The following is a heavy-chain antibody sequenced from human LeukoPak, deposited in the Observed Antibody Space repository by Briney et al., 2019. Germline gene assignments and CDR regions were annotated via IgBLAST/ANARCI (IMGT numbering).Heavy chain of an antibody. CDR3: ARAVSGRFDY. CDR1: GCPLNPLH. V-gene: IGHV4-59*08. D-gene: IGHD6-19*01. J-gene: IGHJ4*02. Sequence: SETLFLHCTVSGCPLNPLHLGLIPQPPGEGMERTGYIYYSGSTNYNPSLNSRVTISVDTSKNQFSLRLSSVTAADTAIYYCARAVSGRFDYWGQGTLVTVSS. CDR2: IYYSGST.